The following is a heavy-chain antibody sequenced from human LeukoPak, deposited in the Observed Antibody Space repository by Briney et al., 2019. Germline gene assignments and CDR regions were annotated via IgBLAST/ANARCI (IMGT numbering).Heavy chain of an antibody. D-gene: IGHD2-15*01. CDR3: ARGLVVVVADNYFDY. CDR2: ISYDGSNK. V-gene: IGHV3-30*04. Sequence: PGGSLRLSCAASGFTFSSYAMHWVRQAPGKGLGWVAVISYDGSNKYYADSVKGRFTISRDNSKNTLYLQMNSLRAEDTAVYYCARGLVVVVADNYFDYWGQGTLVTVSS. CDR1: GFTFSSYA. J-gene: IGHJ4*02.